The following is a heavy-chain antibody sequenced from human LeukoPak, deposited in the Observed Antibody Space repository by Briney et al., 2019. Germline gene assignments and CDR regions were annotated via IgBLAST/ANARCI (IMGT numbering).Heavy chain of an antibody. J-gene: IGHJ4*02. CDR1: GFTFSEYY. Sequence: GGSLRLSCAASGFTFSEYYMTWIRQAPGKGLEWVAYISSSGSTIYYADSVKGRFTISRDNAKNSLYLQMNSLRAEDTAVYYCPRRELLYYFDYWGQGTLVTVSS. CDR2: ISSSGSTI. D-gene: IGHD1-26*01. V-gene: IGHV3-11*04. CDR3: PRRELLYYFDY.